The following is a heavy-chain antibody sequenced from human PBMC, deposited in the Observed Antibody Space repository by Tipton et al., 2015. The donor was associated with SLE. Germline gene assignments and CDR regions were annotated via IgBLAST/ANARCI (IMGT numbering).Heavy chain of an antibody. V-gene: IGHV4-34*01. CDR1: GGAFSGYY. J-gene: IGHJ5*02. CDR2: INHSGST. D-gene: IGHD2-2*01. CDR3: AIRRGLYCSSTSCPVGFDP. Sequence: TLSLTCAVYGGAFSGYYWSWIRQPPGKGLEWIGEINHSGSTNYNPSLKSRVPISVDTSKNQFSLKLSSMTAADTAVYYCAIRRGLYCSSTSCPVGFDPWGQGTLVTVSS.